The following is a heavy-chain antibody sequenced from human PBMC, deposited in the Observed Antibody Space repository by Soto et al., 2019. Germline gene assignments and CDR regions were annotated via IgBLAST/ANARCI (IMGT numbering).Heavy chain of an antibody. CDR2: IYPGDSDT. D-gene: IGHD3-9*01. Sequence: GESLKISCKGSGYSFTSYWIGWVRQMPGKGLEWMGIIYPGDSDTRDSPSFQGQVTISADKSISTAYLQWSSLKASETAMYYCARGGGVGDILTGWRGSAYYYYGMDVWGQGTTVTVSS. CDR1: GYSFTSYW. CDR3: ARGGGVGDILTGWRGSAYYYYGMDV. J-gene: IGHJ6*02. V-gene: IGHV5-51*01.